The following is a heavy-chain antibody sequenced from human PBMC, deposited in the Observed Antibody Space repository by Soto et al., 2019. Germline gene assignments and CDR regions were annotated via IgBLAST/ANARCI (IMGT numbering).Heavy chain of an antibody. Sequence: GGSLRLSCEASAFDISKYTMNWVRQVPGKGLEWVSSINSNGNYEYYGDSLKGRFTISRDNAKNSLFLQMNDLRVEDAGVYYCTRDHEELVVHPYYRMDVWGQGTTVTVSS. CDR3: TRDHEELVVHPYYRMDV. J-gene: IGHJ6*02. CDR2: INSNGNYE. D-gene: IGHD2-8*02. CDR1: AFDISKYT. V-gene: IGHV3-21*01.